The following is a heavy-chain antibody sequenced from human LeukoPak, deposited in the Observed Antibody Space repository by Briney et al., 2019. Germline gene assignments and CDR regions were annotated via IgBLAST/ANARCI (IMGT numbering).Heavy chain of an antibody. CDR3: ARNLYLGYCSGGSCYPPNDAFDI. J-gene: IGHJ3*02. CDR2: IIPILGIA. V-gene: IGHV1-69*04. CDR1: GGTFSSYA. D-gene: IGHD2-15*01. Sequence: ASVKVSCKASGGTFSSYAISWVRQAPGQGLGWMGRIIPILGIANYAQKFQGRVTITADKSTSTAYMELSSLRSEDTAVYYCARNLYLGYCSGGSCYPPNDAFDIWGQGTMVTVSS.